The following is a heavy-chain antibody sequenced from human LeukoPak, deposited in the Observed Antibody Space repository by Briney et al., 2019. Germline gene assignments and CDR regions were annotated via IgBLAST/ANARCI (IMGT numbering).Heavy chain of an antibody. CDR1: GYTFTSYG. CDR3: ARNPLSLDIVVVPAAPYYYYYGMDV. CDR2: ISAYNGNT. J-gene: IGHJ6*02. D-gene: IGHD2-2*01. V-gene: IGHV1-18*01. Sequence: ASVKVSCKASGYTFTSYGISWVRQAPGQGLEWMGWISAYNGNTNYAQKLQGRVTMTTDTSTSTAYMELRSLRSDDTAVYYCARNPLSLDIVVVPAAPYYYYYGMDVWGQGTTVTVSS.